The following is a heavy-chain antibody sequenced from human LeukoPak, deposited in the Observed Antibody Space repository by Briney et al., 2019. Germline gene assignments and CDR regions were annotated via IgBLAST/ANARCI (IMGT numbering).Heavy chain of an antibody. CDR3: ARGGVTMVRGVIRYFDY. CDR1: GGSFSGYY. V-gene: IGHV4-34*01. Sequence: PSETLSLTCAVYGGSFSGYYWSWIRQPPGKGLEWIGEINHSGSTNYNPSLKSRVTISVDTSKNQFSLKLSSVTAADTAVYYCARGGVTMVRGVIRYFDYWGQGTLVTVSS. D-gene: IGHD3-10*01. J-gene: IGHJ4*02. CDR2: INHSGST.